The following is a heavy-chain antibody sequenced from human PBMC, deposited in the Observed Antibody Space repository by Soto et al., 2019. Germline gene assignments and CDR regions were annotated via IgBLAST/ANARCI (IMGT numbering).Heavy chain of an antibody. CDR3: ARNDYSNYPPYMDV. CDR1: GGSISSSSYY. D-gene: IGHD4-4*01. V-gene: IGHV4-39*07. J-gene: IGHJ6*03. CDR2: IYYSGST. Sequence: SETLSLTCTVSGGSISSSSYYWGWIRQPPGKGLEWIGSIYYSGSTNYNPSLKSRVTISVDTSKNQFSLKLSSVTAADTAVYYCARNDYSNYPPYMDVWGKGTTVTVSS.